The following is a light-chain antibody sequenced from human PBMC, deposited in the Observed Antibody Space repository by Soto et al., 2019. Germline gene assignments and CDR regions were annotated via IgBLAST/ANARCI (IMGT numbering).Light chain of an antibody. CDR2: GAS. Sequence: EIVLTQSPGTLSLSPGERATLSCRASQSVNNNYLAWYQQKPGQAPRLLIYGASSRATGIPDRFSGSGSGTDVTLTISRLEPEDFAVYYCQQYCSSQYTFGQGTKLEIK. J-gene: IGKJ2*01. CDR1: QSVNNNY. V-gene: IGKV3-20*01. CDR3: QQYCSSQYT.